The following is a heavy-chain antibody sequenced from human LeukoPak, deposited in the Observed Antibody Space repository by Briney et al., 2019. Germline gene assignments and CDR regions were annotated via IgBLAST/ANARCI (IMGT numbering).Heavy chain of an antibody. Sequence: ASETLSLTCSVSGDSISSRNWWSWVRQPPGKGLEWIGEIYRSGSTNYNPSLKSRVTMSVDTSKNQFSLKLSSVTAADTAVYYCARVSSSWYQDWYFDLWGRGTLVTVSS. J-gene: IGHJ2*01. D-gene: IGHD6-13*01. CDR2: IYRSGST. V-gene: IGHV4-4*02. CDR1: GDSISSRNW. CDR3: ARVSSSWYQDWYFDL.